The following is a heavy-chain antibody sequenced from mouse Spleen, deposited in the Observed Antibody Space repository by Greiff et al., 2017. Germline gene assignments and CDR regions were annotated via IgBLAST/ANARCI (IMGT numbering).Heavy chain of an antibody. CDR1: GYTFTSYW. CDR2: IHPSDSDT. D-gene: IGHD2-4*01. V-gene: IGHV1-74*01. Sequence: QVQLQQPGAELVKPGASVKVSCKASGYTFTSYWMHWVKQRPGQGLEWIGRIHPSDSDTNYNQKFKGKATLTVDKSSSTAYMQLSSLTSEDSAVYYCAPHYDQSAWFAYWGQGTLVTVSA. J-gene: IGHJ3*01. CDR3: APHYDQSAWFAY.